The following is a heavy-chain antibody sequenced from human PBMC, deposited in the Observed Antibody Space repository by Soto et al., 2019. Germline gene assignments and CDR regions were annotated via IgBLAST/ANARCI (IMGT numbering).Heavy chain of an antibody. J-gene: IGHJ4*02. CDR3: ARDGASLEYYYDSSGYGSPFDY. Sequence: ASVKVSCKASGYTFTSYYMHWVRQAPGQGLEWMGIINPSGGSTSYAQKFQGRVTMTRDTSISTAYMELSRLRSDDTAVYYCARDGASLEYYYDSSGYGSPFDYWGQGTLVTVSS. D-gene: IGHD3-22*01. V-gene: IGHV1-46*01. CDR2: INPSGGST. CDR1: GYTFTSYY.